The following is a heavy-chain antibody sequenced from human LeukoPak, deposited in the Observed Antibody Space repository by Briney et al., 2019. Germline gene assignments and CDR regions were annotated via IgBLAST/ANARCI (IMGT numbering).Heavy chain of an antibody. CDR1: GGSFSGYY. J-gene: IGHJ6*02. CDR3: ATATTNDYGDYYYYYGMDV. CDR2: INHSGST. V-gene: IGHV4-34*01. Sequence: SETLSLTCAVYGGSFSGYYWSWIHQPPGKGLEWIGEINHSGSTNYNPSLKSRVTISVDTSKNQFSLKLSSVTAADTAVYYCATATTNDYGDYYYYYGMDVWGQGTTVTVSS. D-gene: IGHD4-17*01.